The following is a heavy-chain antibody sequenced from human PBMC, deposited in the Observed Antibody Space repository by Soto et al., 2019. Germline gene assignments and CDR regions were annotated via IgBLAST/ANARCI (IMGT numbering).Heavy chain of an antibody. V-gene: IGHV5-51*01. CDR1: GYSFTNYW. J-gene: IGHJ4*02. CDR2: IYPGDSDT. D-gene: IGHD1-26*01. Sequence: EVQLVQSGAEVKKPGESLKISCKESGYSFTNYWIGWVRQMPGKGLEWMGVIYPGDSDTRYSPSFQGQVTISADKSIGTAYLQWSSLKASDTAMYYCAGSSGNYYRGFDYWGQGTLVTVSS. CDR3: AGSSGNYYRGFDY.